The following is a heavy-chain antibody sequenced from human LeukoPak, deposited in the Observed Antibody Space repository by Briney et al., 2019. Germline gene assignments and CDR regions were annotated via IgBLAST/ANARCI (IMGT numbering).Heavy chain of an antibody. Sequence: ASVKVSCKASGYTFTSYYMHWVRQAPGQGLEWMGIINPSGGSTSYAQKFQGSVTMTRDTSTSTVYMELSSLRSEDTAVYYCARAGYSSSWYRYRIDIYYYYYMDVWGKGTTVTISS. V-gene: IGHV1-46*01. D-gene: IGHD6-13*01. CDR2: INPSGGST. J-gene: IGHJ6*03. CDR3: ARAGYSSSWYRYRIDIYYYYYMDV. CDR1: GYTFTSYY.